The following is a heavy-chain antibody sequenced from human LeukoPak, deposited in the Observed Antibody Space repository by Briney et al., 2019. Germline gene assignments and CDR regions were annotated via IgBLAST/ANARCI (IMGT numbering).Heavy chain of an antibody. V-gene: IGHV3-7*01. Sequence: GGSLRLSCAASGFTFSSYWMSWVRQAPGKGLEGVANIKQDGSEKYYVDSVKGGFTISRDNAKNSLYLQTNSLRAEDTAVYYCARELGHGSCFDYWGQGTLVTVSS. D-gene: IGHD6-13*01. CDR1: GFTFSSYW. J-gene: IGHJ4*02. CDR2: IKQDGSEK. CDR3: ARELGHGSCFDY.